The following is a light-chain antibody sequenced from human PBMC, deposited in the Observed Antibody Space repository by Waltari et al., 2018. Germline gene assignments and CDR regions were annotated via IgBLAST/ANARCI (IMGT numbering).Light chain of an antibody. V-gene: IGKV1-39*01. CDR2: AAS. J-gene: IGKJ2*01. CDR3: QQSYSTPYT. Sequence: DIQMTQSTSSLSASVGDRVTIPCRASQSISSYLNWYQQKPGKAPKLLIYAASSLQSGVPSRFSGSGSGTDFTLTISSLQPEDFATYYCQQSYSTPYTFGQGTKLEIK. CDR1: QSISSY.